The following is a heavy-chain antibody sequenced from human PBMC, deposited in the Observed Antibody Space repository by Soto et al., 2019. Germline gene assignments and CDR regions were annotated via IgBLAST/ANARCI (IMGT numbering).Heavy chain of an antibody. CDR1: GGSISSGGYS. CDR3: ARVPDR. V-gene: IGHV4-30-2*01. CDR2: IYHSGRT. D-gene: IGHD2-2*01. Sequence: SETLSLTCAVSGGSISSGGYSWSWIRQPPGKGLEWIGYIYHSGRTYYDPSLKSRVTISVDRSKNQSSLKLSSVTAADTAVYYCARVPDRWGQGTLVTVSS. J-gene: IGHJ5*02.